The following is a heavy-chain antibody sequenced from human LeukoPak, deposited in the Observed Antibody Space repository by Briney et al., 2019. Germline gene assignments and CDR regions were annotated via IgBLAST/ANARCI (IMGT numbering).Heavy chain of an antibody. D-gene: IGHD6-19*01. V-gene: IGHV5-51*03. CDR1: GSTFTSYW. CDR3: ASSLRRSSGWSTSDY. J-gene: IGHJ4*02. Sequence: GESQDSSSKGSGSTFTSYWLGWVRQMPGKGLEWLGIIYPGDSTTRYSPSFQGQVTISADKSISTAYLQWSSLKASDTAMYYCASSLRRSSGWSTSDYWGPGTLVTVSS. CDR2: IYPGDSTT.